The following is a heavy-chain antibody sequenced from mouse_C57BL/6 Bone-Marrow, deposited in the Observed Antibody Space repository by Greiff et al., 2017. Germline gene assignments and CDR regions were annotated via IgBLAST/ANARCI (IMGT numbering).Heavy chain of an antibody. D-gene: IGHD1-1*01. CDR2: IDPEDGET. Sequence: VQLQQSGAELVKPGASVKLSCTASGFTFKDYYIHWVKQRPEQGLEWIGRIDPEDGETKYAPKFQDKATITADTSSNTAYLQLSSLTSEDTAVYYCTRSLIYYGTNYWGQGTTLTVSS. CDR1: GFTFKDYY. CDR3: TRSLIYYGTNY. V-gene: IGHV14-2*01. J-gene: IGHJ2*01.